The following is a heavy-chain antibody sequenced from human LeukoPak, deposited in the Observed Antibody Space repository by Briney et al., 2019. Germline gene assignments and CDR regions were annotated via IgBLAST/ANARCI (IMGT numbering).Heavy chain of an antibody. J-gene: IGHJ6*03. CDR3: AKDLRSVQYYYGSGSYMDV. Sequence: GGSLRLSCAASGFTFSSYGMHWVRQAPGKGLGWVAFIRYDGSNKYYADSVKGRFTISRDNSKNTLFLQMNSLRAEDTAVYFCAKDLRSVQYYYGSGSYMDVWGKGTTVTISS. CDR2: IRYDGSNK. CDR1: GFTFSSYG. V-gene: IGHV3-30*02. D-gene: IGHD3-10*01.